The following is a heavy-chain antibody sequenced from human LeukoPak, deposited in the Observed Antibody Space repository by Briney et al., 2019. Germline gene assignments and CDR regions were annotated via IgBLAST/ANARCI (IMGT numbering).Heavy chain of an antibody. J-gene: IGHJ4*02. D-gene: IGHD3-10*01. Sequence: SSETLSLTCTVSGGSIHSYYWSWIRPPPGRGLEYIGYIYYTGSSNYNPSPKSRVTISVDMSKYQFSLKLSSVTAADTAVYYCARDPPGSGSFLDNWGQGTLVTVSS. CDR1: GGSIHSYY. CDR2: IYYTGSS. CDR3: ARDPPGSGSFLDN. V-gene: IGHV4-59*01.